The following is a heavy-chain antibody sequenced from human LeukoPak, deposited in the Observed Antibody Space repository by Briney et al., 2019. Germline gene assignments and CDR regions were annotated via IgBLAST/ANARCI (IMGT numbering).Heavy chain of an antibody. J-gene: IGHJ5*02. V-gene: IGHV4-59*12. D-gene: IGHD3-22*01. CDR2: VYHTGST. CDR1: GGSISSYY. Sequence: PSETLSLTCTVSGGSISSYYWTWIRQPPGKGLEWIGYVYHTGSTNYNPSLQSRVTISVDTSKNQFSLKLSSVTAADTAVYYCARGGYYDSSGYYQWNWFDPWGQGTLVTVSS. CDR3: ARGGYYDSSGYYQWNWFDP.